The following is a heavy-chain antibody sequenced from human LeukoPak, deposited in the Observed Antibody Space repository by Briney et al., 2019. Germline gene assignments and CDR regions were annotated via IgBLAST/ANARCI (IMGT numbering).Heavy chain of an antibody. D-gene: IGHD3-22*01. J-gene: IGHJ4*02. CDR2: INDSGIP. CDR3: ATQVVDYYDSSGYHVDY. V-gene: IGHV4-34*01. CDR1: GGSFSGYF. Sequence: PSETLSLTCAVYGGSFSGYFYSWIRQPPGKGLEWIGEINDSGIPNYNPSLKSRVTISVDTSKNQFSLKLSSVTAADTAVYYCATQVVDYYDSSGYHVDYWGQGTLVTVSS.